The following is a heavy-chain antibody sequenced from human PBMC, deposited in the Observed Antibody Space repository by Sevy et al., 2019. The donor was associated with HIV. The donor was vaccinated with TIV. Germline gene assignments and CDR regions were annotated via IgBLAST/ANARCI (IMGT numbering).Heavy chain of an antibody. CDR1: GFTFSSYS. CDR2: ISSSSSTI. J-gene: IGHJ3*02. CDR3: ARDQASGYSGFTVAGRAFDI. Sequence: GESLKISCAASGFTFSSYSMNWVRQAPGKGLEWVSYISSSSSTIYYADSVKGRFTISRDNAKNSLYLRMNSLRDEDTAVYYCARDQASGYSGFTVAGRAFDIWGQGTMVTVSS. D-gene: IGHD5-12*01. V-gene: IGHV3-48*02.